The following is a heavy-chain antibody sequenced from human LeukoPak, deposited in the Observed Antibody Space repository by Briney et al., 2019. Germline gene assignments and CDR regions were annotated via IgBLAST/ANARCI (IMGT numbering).Heavy chain of an antibody. D-gene: IGHD6-6*01. V-gene: IGHV3-7*01. CDR3: ARGEHSSFDY. Sequence: GGSLRLSCEASGFTVSGSYMNWVRQAPGKGLEWVANIKEDGSEKNYVDSVKGRFTISRDNAKNSLYLQMNSLRAEDTAVYYCARGEHSSFDYWGQGTLVTVSS. J-gene: IGHJ4*02. CDR1: GFTVSGSY. CDR2: IKEDGSEK.